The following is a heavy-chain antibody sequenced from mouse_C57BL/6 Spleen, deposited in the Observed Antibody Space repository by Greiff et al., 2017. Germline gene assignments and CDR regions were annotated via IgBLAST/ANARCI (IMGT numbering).Heavy chain of an antibody. CDR3: AREAGTTVVATDY. CDR1: GFTFSSYA. D-gene: IGHD1-1*01. J-gene: IGHJ2*01. Sequence: DVQLVESGGGLVKPGGSLKLSCAASGFTFSSYAMSWVRQTPEKRLEWVATISDGGSYTYYPDNVKGRFTISRDNAKNNLYLQMSHLKSEDTAMYYCAREAGTTVVATDYWGQGTTLTVSS. CDR2: ISDGGSYT. V-gene: IGHV5-4*01.